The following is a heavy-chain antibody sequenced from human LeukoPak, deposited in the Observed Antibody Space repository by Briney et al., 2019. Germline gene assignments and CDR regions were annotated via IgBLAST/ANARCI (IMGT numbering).Heavy chain of an antibody. D-gene: IGHD6-19*01. CDR1: GGSISSYY. J-gene: IGHJ4*02. V-gene: IGHV4-59*12. CDR3: ARGSSGWPYYFDY. CDR2: IYYSGST. Sequence: SETLSLTCTVSGGSISSYYWSWIRQTPGKGLEWIGYIYYSGSTNYNPPLKSRVTISVDTSKNQFSLKLSSVTAADTAVYYCARGSSGWPYYFDYWGQGTLVTVSS.